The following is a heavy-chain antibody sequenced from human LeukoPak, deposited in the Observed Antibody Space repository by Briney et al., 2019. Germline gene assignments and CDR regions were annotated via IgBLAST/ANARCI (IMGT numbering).Heavy chain of an antibody. J-gene: IGHJ6*03. CDR3: AKEVLDHYMDV. CDR1: GFTFSSYS. CDR2: ISSSSSYI. V-gene: IGHV3-21*01. D-gene: IGHD3-3*01. Sequence: GGSLRLSCAASGFTFSSYSMNWVRQAPGKGLEWVSSISSSSSYIYYADSVKGRFTISRDNAKNSLYLQMNSLRAEDTAVYYRAKEVLDHYMDVWGKGTTVTVSS.